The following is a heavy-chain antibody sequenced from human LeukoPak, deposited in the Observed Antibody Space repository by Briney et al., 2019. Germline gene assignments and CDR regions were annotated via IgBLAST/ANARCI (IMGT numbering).Heavy chain of an antibody. CDR2: ISGSGGDT. J-gene: IGHJ3*02. CDR1: GFTFSSYA. CDR3: AKDWGGQWLLDAFDI. V-gene: IGHV3-23*01. Sequence: PGGSLRLSCAASGFTFSSYAMSWVRQAPGKGLEWVSAISGSGGDTYYADSVKGRYTISRDNSKNTLYLQMNSLRAEDTAVYYCAKDWGGQWLLDAFDIWGQGTMVTVSS. D-gene: IGHD3-22*01.